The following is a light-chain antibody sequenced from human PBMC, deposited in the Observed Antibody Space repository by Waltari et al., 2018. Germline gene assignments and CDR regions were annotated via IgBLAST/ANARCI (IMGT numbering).Light chain of an antibody. CDR2: DVT. CDR3: SSYSGSNSLL. J-gene: IGLJ2*01. V-gene: IGLV2-8*01. CDR1: SSDIGGYDY. Sequence: QSALTQPPSASGSPGQSVTISCTGTSSDIGGYDYVSWYQPHPGNPPNLIIYDVTKGPSGVPKRFSGSKSGNTASLTVSGLQADDEADYYCSSYSGSNSLLFGGGTKLTV.